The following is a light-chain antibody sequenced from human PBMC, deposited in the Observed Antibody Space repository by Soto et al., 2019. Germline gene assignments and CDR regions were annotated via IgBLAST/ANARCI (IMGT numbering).Light chain of an antibody. CDR3: QQYGSSPRT. CDR1: QSVSSSK. V-gene: IGKV3-20*01. Sequence: EIVLTQSPGTLSLSPGERATLSCRASQSVSSSKVAWYQQKPGQAPRLLIYDASSRATGIPDRFSGSGSGTDFTLTISRLEPEDFAVYYCQQYGSSPRTFGQGTKV. CDR2: DAS. J-gene: IGKJ1*01.